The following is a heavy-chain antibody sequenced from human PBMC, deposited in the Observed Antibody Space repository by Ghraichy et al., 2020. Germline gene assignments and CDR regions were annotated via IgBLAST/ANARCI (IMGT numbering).Heavy chain of an antibody. J-gene: IGHJ6*02. V-gene: IGHV3-74*01. CDR1: GFTFSTSW. CDR3: ARVPHYDFWSAYKGMDV. Sequence: GGSLRLSCAASGFTFSTSWMHWVRQAPGKGLVWVSCINSDGTTTTYADSVKGRFTISRDNAKNTLYLQMNSLRAEDTAVYYCARVPHYDFWSAYKGMDVWGQGTTVTVSS. D-gene: IGHD3-3*01. CDR2: INSDGTTT.